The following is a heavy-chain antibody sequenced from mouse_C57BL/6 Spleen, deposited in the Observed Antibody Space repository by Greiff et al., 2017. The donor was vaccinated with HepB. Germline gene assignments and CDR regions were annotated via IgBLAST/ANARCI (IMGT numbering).Heavy chain of an antibody. CDR3: ARGDYYGSSPWFAY. CDR1: GYTFTSYT. CDR2: INPSSGYT. D-gene: IGHD1-1*01. V-gene: IGHV1-4*01. Sequence: QVQLKQSGAELARPGASVKMSCKASGYTFTSYTMHWVKQRPGQGLEWIGYINPSSGYTKYNQKFKDKATLTADKSSSTAYMQLSSLTSEDSAVYYCARGDYYGSSPWFAYWGQGTLVTVSA. J-gene: IGHJ3*01.